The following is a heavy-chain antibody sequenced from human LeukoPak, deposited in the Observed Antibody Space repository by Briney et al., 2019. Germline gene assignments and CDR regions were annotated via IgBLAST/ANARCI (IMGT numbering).Heavy chain of an antibody. CDR2: ISSSGSTI. J-gene: IGHJ4*02. V-gene: IGHV3-48*03. D-gene: IGHD3-10*01. CDR3: ARDRTWGSSDY. CDR1: GFTFSSYA. Sequence: GGSLRLSCSASGFTFSSYAMNWVRQAPGKGLEWVSYISSSGSTIYYADSVKGRFTISRDNAKNSLYLQMNSLRAEDTAVYYCARDRTWGSSDYWGQGTLVTVSS.